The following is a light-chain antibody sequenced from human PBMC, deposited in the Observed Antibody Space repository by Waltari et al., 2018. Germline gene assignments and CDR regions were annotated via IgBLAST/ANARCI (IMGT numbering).Light chain of an antibody. CDR1: SGDIGNYKF. CDR2: DVS. Sequence: QSALTQPASVSGSPGQSITISCTGTSGDIGNYKFVSWYQQEPGRAPKLIVYDVSQRPSGVSNRCSVSKSGNTASLTISGVQAEDEADYYFSSYTTTSSWVFGGGTKLTVL. V-gene: IGLV2-14*01. CDR3: SSYTTTSSWV. J-gene: IGLJ3*02.